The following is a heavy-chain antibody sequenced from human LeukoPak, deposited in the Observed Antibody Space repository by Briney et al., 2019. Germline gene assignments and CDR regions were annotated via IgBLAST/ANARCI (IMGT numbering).Heavy chain of an antibody. CDR2: ISGSGTST. D-gene: IGHD6-13*01. V-gene: IGHV3-23*01. Sequence: AGGSLRLSCAASGFTFGTYAMSWVRLAPGKGLEWVSTISGSGTSTYYADSVKGRFTISRDSSKSTLFLQMDSLRDEDSAVYYCAKDPVIAAAGTGWYYFYYWGQGTLVTVSS. CDR3: AKDPVIAAAGTGWYYFYY. CDR1: GFTFGTYA. J-gene: IGHJ4*02.